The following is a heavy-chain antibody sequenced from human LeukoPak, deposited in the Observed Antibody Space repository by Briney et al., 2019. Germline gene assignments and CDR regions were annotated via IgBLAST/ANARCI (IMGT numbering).Heavy chain of an antibody. CDR2: IYTSGST. V-gene: IGHV4-4*07. CDR1: GGSISSYY. Sequence: SETLSLTCTVSGGSISSYYWSWIRQPAGKGLEWTGRIYTSGSTNYNPSLKSRVTMSVDTSKNQFSLKLSSVTAADTAVYYCARVLWFGELLDAFDIWGQGTMVTVSS. CDR3: ARVLWFGELLDAFDI. J-gene: IGHJ3*02. D-gene: IGHD3-10*01.